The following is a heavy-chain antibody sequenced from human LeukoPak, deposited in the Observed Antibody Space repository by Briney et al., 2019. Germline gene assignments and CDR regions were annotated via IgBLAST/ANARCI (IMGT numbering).Heavy chain of an antibody. CDR2: IYYSGST. CDR1: GGSISSSSYY. Sequence: SETLSLTCTVSGGSISSSSYYWGWIRQPPGKGLEWIGSIYYSGSTYYNPSLKSRVTISVDTSENHFSLKLSSVTAADTAVYYCARGLQLRFEAFDIWGQGTMVTVSS. J-gene: IGHJ3*02. V-gene: IGHV4-39*02. CDR3: ARGLQLRFEAFDI. D-gene: IGHD5-24*01.